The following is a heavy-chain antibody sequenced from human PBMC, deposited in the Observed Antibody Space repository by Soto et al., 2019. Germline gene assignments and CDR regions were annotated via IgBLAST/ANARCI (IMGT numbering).Heavy chain of an antibody. CDR2: ISSSGSTI. CDR3: ARDAHRENYDYIWGSYRSPDAFDI. V-gene: IGHV3-11*01. D-gene: IGHD3-16*02. Sequence: QVQLVESGGGLVKPGGSLRLSCAASGFTFSDYYMSWIRQAPGKGLEWVSYISSSGSTIYYADSVKGRFTISRDNAKNSLYLQMYRLRAEDTAVYYCARDAHRENYDYIWGSYRSPDAFDIWGQGTMVTVSS. CDR1: GFTFSDYY. J-gene: IGHJ3*02.